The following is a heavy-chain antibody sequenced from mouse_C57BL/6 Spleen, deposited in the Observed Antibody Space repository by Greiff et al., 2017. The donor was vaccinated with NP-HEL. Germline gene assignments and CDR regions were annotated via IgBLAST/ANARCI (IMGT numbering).Heavy chain of an antibody. J-gene: IGHJ2*01. CDR1: GYSFTGYY. CDR3: ARSDYGLDY. CDR2: INPSTGGT. V-gene: IGHV1-43*01. D-gene: IGHD1-1*01. Sequence: VQLKESGPELVKPGASVKISCKASGYSFTGYYMHWVKQSSEKSLEWIGEINPSTGGTSYNQKFKGKATLTVDKSSSTAYMQLKSLTSEDSAVYYCARSDYGLDYWGQGTTLTVSS.